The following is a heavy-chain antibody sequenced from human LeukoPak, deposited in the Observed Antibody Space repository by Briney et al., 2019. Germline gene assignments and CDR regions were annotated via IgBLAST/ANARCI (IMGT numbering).Heavy chain of an antibody. CDR1: GFTFSSYA. CDR2: ISYDGSNK. D-gene: IGHD3-22*01. J-gene: IGHJ4*02. Sequence: GGSLRLSCAASGFTFSSYAMHWVRQAPGKGLEWVAVISYDGSNKYYADSVKGRFTISRDNSKNTLYLQMNSLRAEDTAVYYCARDELVPHTYYYDSSGYTGIDYWGQGTLVTVSS. V-gene: IGHV3-30-3*01. CDR3: ARDELVPHTYYYDSSGYTGIDY.